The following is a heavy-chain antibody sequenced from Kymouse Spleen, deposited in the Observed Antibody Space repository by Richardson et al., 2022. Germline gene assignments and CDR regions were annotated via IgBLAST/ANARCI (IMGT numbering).Heavy chain of an antibody. CDR1: GGSFSGYY. Sequence: QVQLQQWGAGLLKPSETLSLTCAVYGGSFSGYYWSWIRQPPGKGLEWIGEINHSGSTNYNPSLKSRVTISVDTSKNQFSLKLSSVTAADTAVYYCAREAPGDRNFDYWGQGTLVTVSS. V-gene: IGHV4-34*01. CDR2: INHSGST. CDR3: AREAPGDRNFDY. D-gene: IGHD7-27*02. J-gene: IGHJ4*02.